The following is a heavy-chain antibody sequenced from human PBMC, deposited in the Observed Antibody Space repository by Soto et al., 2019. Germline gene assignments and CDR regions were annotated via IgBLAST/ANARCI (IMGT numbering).Heavy chain of an antibody. V-gene: IGHV1-18*01. J-gene: IGHJ6*02. CDR1: GYTFTSYG. CDR3: ARTYSSGWYGSEGYYYGMDV. Sequence: GASVKVSCKASGYTFTSYGISWVRQAPGQGLEWMGWISAYNGNTNYAQKLQGRVTMTTDTTTSTAYMELRRLRSDDTAVYYCARTYSSGWYGSEGYYYGMDVWGQGTTVTVSS. D-gene: IGHD6-19*01. CDR2: ISAYNGNT.